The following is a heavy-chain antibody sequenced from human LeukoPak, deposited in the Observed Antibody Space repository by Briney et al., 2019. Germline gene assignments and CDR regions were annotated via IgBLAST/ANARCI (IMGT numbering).Heavy chain of an antibody. D-gene: IGHD4-17*01. Sequence: RGSLRLSCAAPGFTFSNYAMSWVRQAPGKGLEWVSGITGSGGHTLYADSVKGRFTIPRDNSKNTLYLQMNSLRADDTAVYYCAKDPNGDYIGATWFDRWGQGTLVTVSS. V-gene: IGHV3-23*01. CDR1: GFTFSNYA. CDR3: AKDPNGDYIGATWFDR. CDR2: ITGSGGHT. J-gene: IGHJ5*02.